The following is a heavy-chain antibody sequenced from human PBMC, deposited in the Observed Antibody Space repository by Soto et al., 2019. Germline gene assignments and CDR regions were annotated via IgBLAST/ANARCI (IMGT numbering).Heavy chain of an antibody. CDR2: IYYSGST. CDR3: ARRVVVVPAAMDNAFDI. J-gene: IGHJ3*02. D-gene: IGHD2-2*01. CDR1: GGSMNNYQ. V-gene: IGHV4-59*08. Sequence: SETLSLTSAVTGGSMNNYQWNWIRQPPGKGLAWIGYIYYSGSTNYNPSLKSRVTISVDTSKNQFSLKLSSVTAADTAVYYCARRVVVVPAAMDNAFDIWGQGTMVTVSS.